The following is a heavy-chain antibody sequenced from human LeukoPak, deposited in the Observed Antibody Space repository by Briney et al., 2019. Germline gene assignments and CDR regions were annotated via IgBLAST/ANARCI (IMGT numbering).Heavy chain of an antibody. CDR3: AHYYGSGSYQNRYFDY. CDR2: IYWDDDK. CDR1: GFSLSTGGVG. Sequence: SGPTLVNPTQTLTLTCILSGFSLSTGGVGVGWIRQPPGKALEWLALIYWDDDKYYSPSLKIRLTITRDTSKNQVVLTMTNVDPVDTGTYFCAHYYGSGSYQNRYFDYWGQGALVTVSS. D-gene: IGHD3-10*01. V-gene: IGHV2-5*02. J-gene: IGHJ4*02.